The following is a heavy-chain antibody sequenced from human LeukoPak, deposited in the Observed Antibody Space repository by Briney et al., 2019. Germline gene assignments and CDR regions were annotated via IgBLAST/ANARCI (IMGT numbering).Heavy chain of an antibody. CDR1: GYTFTSYG. V-gene: IGHV1-18*01. CDR2: ISAYNGNT. D-gene: IGHD1-26*01. CDR3: ARDASGSYSFDY. Sequence: ASVKVSCKASGYTFTSYGISWVRQAPGQGLEWMGWISAYNGNTNYAQKLQGRVTMTTDTSTSTAYMELSSLRSEDTAVYYCARDASGSYSFDYWGQGTLVTVSS. J-gene: IGHJ4*02.